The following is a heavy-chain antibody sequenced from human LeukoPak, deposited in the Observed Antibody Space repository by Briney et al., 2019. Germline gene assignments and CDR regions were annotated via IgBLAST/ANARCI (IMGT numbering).Heavy chain of an antibody. D-gene: IGHD3-16*01. J-gene: IGHJ6*02. Sequence: SVKVSCKASGNSISNYAVSWVRQAPGQGFEWMGGIIPIFGTADYAQKFQGRVTMTADQSTSTTYMALSSLKSEDTATYYCTTRACHAGGCSSSFYYYYGLHFWGQGTTVSVSS. CDR3: TTRACHAGGCSSSFYYYYGLHF. CDR1: GNSISNYA. CDR2: IIPIFGTA. V-gene: IGHV1-69*13.